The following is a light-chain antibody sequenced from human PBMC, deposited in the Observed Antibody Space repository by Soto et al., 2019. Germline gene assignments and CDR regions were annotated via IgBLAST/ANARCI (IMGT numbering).Light chain of an antibody. J-gene: IGKJ4*01. V-gene: IGKV3-20*01. CDR3: QHYGSLVLT. CDR1: QSVSSTY. CDR2: GAS. Sequence: EIVLTLSPGTLSLSPGESATLSCRASQSVSSTYLAWYQQKPGQAPRLLIYGASSRATGIPDRFSGSGSGTDFTLTISRLEPEDFAVYYCQHYGSLVLTFGGGTKVEIK.